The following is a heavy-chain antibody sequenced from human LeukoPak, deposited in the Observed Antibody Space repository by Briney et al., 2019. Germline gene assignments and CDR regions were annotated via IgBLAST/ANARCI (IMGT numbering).Heavy chain of an antibody. Sequence: PSETLSLTCIVPGYSISSGYYWGWIRQSPGKGPEWIGSIYHSGVTYYNPSLKSRIIMSVDTSKNQFSLKLSSVTAADTAVYYCARVPQNWGYFDYWGQGILVPVSS. J-gene: IGHJ4*02. D-gene: IGHD7-27*01. CDR3: ARVPQNWGYFDY. CDR1: GYSISSGYY. CDR2: IYHSGVT. V-gene: IGHV4-38-2*02.